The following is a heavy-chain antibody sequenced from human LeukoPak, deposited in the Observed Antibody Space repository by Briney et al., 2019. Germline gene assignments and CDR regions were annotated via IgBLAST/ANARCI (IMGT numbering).Heavy chain of an antibody. CDR2: ISYDGSNK. CDR3: ARVVAAALFDY. Sequence: GRSLRLSCAASGFTFSSYAMHWVRQAPGKGLEWVAVISYDGSNKYYADSVKGRFTISRDNSKNTLYLQMNSLRAEDTAVYYCARVVAAALFDYWGQGTLVTVSS. D-gene: IGHD6-13*01. CDR1: GFTFSSYA. J-gene: IGHJ4*02. V-gene: IGHV3-30-3*01.